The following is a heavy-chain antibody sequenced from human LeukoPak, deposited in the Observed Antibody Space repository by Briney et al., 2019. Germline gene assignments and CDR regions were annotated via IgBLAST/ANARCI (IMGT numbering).Heavy chain of an antibody. CDR1: GGSISSSSYY. J-gene: IGHJ4*02. CDR2: ISDSGGYT. Sequence: ETLSLTCTVSGGSISSSSYYWGWIRQPPGKGLEWVSSISDSGGYTFYADSVKGRFTISRDNSKNTVYLQMNSLRAEDTAVYYCAKGGSYRSQPYFDYWGQGTPVTVSS. CDR3: AKGGSYRSQPYFDY. V-gene: IGHV3-23*01. D-gene: IGHD3-16*02.